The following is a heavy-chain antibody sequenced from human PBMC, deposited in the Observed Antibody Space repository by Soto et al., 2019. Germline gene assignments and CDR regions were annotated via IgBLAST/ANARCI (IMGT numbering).Heavy chain of an antibody. CDR2: IYTSGST. J-gene: IGHJ5*02. CDR1: GGSISSYY. D-gene: IGHD3-3*01. V-gene: IGHV4-4*07. Sequence: PSETLSLTCTVSGGSISSYYWSWIRQPAGKGLEWIGRIYTSGSTNYNPSLKSRVTMSVDTSKNQFSLKLSSVTAADTAVYYCARGVRTIFGVVTNWFDPWGQGTLVTVSS. CDR3: ARGVRTIFGVVTNWFDP.